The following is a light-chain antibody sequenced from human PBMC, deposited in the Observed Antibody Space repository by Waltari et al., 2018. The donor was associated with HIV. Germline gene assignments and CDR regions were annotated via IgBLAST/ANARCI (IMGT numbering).Light chain of an antibody. Sequence: QSVLTQPPSASGTPGQRVTIYCSGSNSNIGINYVYWYQQLPGTAPKLLIYWDNQRPSGVPGRFSGSKSGTSASRAISGLRSEDEADYYCAAWDDSMSGRVFGGGTNLTVL. CDR3: AAWDDSMSGRV. CDR1: NSNIGINY. CDR2: WDN. V-gene: IGLV1-47*01. J-gene: IGLJ3*02.